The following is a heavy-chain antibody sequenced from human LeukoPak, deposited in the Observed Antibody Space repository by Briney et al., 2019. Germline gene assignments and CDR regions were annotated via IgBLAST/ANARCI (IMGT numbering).Heavy chain of an antibody. CDR3: AKEDSGYDFDY. V-gene: IGHV3-30*18. J-gene: IGHJ4*02. CDR1: GFTFSSYG. CDR2: ISYDGSDK. Sequence: PGGSLRLSCAASGFTFSSYGIHWVRQAPGKGLEWVAIISYDGSDKYYADSVKGRFTISRDNSKNTLYLQMNSLRGEDTAVYYCAKEDSGYDFDYWGQGTLVTVSS. D-gene: IGHD5-12*01.